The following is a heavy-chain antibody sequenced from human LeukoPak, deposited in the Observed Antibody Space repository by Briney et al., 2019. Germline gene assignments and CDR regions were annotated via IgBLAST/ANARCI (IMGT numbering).Heavy chain of an antibody. V-gene: IGHV3-20*04. CDR2: INWNGGST. D-gene: IGHD3-10*01. J-gene: IGHJ3*02. CDR3: ARETYYPWGVAFDI. CDR1: GFTLDDYG. Sequence: PGGSLRLSCAASGFTLDDYGMSWVRQAPGKGLEWVSGINWNGGSTGYADSVKGRFTISRDNAKSSLYLQMNSLRAEDTALYYCARETYYPWGVAFDIWGQGTMVTVSS.